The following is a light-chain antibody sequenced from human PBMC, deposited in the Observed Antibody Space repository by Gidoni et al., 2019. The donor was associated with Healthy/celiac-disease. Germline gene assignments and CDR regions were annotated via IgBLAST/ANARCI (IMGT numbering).Light chain of an antibody. CDR3: QQSYSTLT. J-gene: IGKJ3*01. CDR1: QSISSY. Sequence: DIQMTTSISSVSAYLGDRVTITCRASQSISSYLNWYHQKPGKAPKPLIYAASILQSSVPSRFSFSVSQTYFTLTISSLQPEYFATYYFQQSYSTLTFXPXTKVDIK. CDR2: AAS. V-gene: IGKV1-39*01.